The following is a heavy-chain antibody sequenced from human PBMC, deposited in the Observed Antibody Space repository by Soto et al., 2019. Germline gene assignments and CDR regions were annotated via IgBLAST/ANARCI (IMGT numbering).Heavy chain of an antibody. CDR3: AIGSSIAAALDY. Sequence: SETLSLTCAVSGGSFSGYYWSWIRQPPGKGLEWIGEINHSGSTNYNPSLKSRVTISVDASKNQFSLKLSSVTAADTAVYYCAIGSSIAAALDYWGQGTLVTVSS. CDR2: INHSGST. D-gene: IGHD6-13*01. J-gene: IGHJ4*02. CDR1: GGSFSGYY. V-gene: IGHV4-34*01.